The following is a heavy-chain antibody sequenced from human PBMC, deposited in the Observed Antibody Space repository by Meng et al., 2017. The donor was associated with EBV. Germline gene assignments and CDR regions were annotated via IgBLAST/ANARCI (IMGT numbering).Heavy chain of an antibody. J-gene: IGHJ4*02. CDR2: INPTSGGT. CDR3: ARVGIAVAGTGDY. D-gene: IGHD6-19*01. CDR1: RHTFTGYY. Sequence: VKKLWSSVKVSYKAPRHTFTGYYMHWVRQAPGQGLEWIGRINPTSGGTNDAQKFQGRVTMTRDTSISTAYMELSRLRSDDTAVYYCARVGIAVAGTGDYWGQGTLVTVSS. V-gene: IGHV1-2*06.